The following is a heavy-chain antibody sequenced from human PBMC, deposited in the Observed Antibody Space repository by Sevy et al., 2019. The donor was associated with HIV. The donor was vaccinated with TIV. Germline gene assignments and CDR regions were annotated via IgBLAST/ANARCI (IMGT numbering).Heavy chain of an antibody. CDR3: AKVRRMYTAIHNLDY. J-gene: IGHJ4*02. V-gene: IGHV3-30*18. CDR2: ISYDGSNK. D-gene: IGHD5-18*01. CDR1: GFTFSSYG. Sequence: GGSLRLSCAVSGFTFSSYGMHWVRQAPGKGLEWVAVISYDGSNKYYADSVKGRFTISRDNSKKTLYLQMNSLRAEDTAVYYCAKVRRMYTAIHNLDYWGQGTLVTVSS.